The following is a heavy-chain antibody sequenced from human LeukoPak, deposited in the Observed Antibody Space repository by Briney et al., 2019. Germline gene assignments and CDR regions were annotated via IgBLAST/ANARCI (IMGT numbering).Heavy chain of an antibody. Sequence: GGPLRLSCAASGFTFSSYAMSWVRQAPGKGLEWVSAISGSGGSTYYADSVKGRFTISRDNSKNTLYLQMNSLRAEDTAVYYCAKRSGNYYDSSGYPEPFDYWGQGTLVTVSS. D-gene: IGHD3-22*01. CDR2: ISGSGGST. CDR1: GFTFSSYA. J-gene: IGHJ4*02. CDR3: AKRSGNYYDSSGYPEPFDY. V-gene: IGHV3-23*01.